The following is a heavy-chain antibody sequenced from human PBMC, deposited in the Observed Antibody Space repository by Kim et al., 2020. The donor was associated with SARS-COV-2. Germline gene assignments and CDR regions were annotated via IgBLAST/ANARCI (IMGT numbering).Heavy chain of an antibody. J-gene: IGHJ5*02. Sequence: SETLSLTCAVYGGSFSGYYWSWIRQPPGKGLEWIGEINHSGSTNYNPSLKSRVTISVDTSKNQFSLKLSSVTAADTAVYYCARGRYSRSWYRGDWFDPWG. V-gene: IGHV4-34*01. D-gene: IGHD6-13*01. CDR3: ARGRYSRSWYRGDWFDP. CDR2: INHSGST. CDR1: GGSFSGYY.